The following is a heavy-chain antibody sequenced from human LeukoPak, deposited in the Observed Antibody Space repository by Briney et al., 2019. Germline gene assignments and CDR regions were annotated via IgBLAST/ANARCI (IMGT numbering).Heavy chain of an antibody. CDR2: INGASDAT. V-gene: IGHV3-48*01. CDR3: AKDRSGPAEH. CDR1: GFTFNTHS. J-gene: IGHJ1*01. Sequence: PGGSLRLSCAASGFTFNTHSMNWVRQAPGKGLEWLSYINGASDATYYADSVKGRFTISRDNSKNTLYLQMNSLRAEDTAVYYCAKDRSGPAEHWGQGTLVTVSS.